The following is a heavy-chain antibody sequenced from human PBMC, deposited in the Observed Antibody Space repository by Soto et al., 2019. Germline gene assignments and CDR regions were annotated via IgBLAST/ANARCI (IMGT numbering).Heavy chain of an antibody. CDR2: TYYRSKWYN. V-gene: IGHV6-1*01. CDR3: VIVHSPVDTAEYYYYYYGMDV. J-gene: IGHJ6*02. D-gene: IGHD5-18*01. Sequence: PSQTLSLTCAISGDSVSSNSAAWNWIRQSPSRNLEWLGRTYYRSKWYNDYAVSVKSRITIHPDTSKNKISLQLNSVTPEDTAVYYCVIVHSPVDTAEYYYYYYGMDVWGQGTTVTVSS. CDR1: GDSVSSNSAA.